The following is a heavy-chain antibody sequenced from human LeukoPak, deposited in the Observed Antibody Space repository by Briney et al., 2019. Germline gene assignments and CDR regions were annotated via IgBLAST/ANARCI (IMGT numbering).Heavy chain of an antibody. J-gene: IGHJ3*02. V-gene: IGHV4-31*03. CDR2: IYYSGST. Sequence: SETLSLTCTVSGGSISSGVYYWSWIRQHPGKGLEWIGYIYYSGSTYYNPSLNSRVTISVDTSKNQFSLKLSSVTAADTAVYYCARETTVTRAFDIWDQGTMVTVSS. CDR1: GGSISSGVYY. D-gene: IGHD4-17*01. CDR3: ARETTVTRAFDI.